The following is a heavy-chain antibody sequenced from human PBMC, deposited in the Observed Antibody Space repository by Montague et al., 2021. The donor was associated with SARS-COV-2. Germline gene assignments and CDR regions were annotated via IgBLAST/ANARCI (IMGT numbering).Heavy chain of an antibody. CDR1: GFSLRTAGTC. J-gene: IGHJ6*02. D-gene: IGHD7-27*01. CDR3: ARLSGVAPRCYYEGMDV. Sequence: VKPTQTLTLTCTFSGFSLRTAGTCVSWIRQPPGKAPQWLARIDWDGDKHYSRTLETRVSISTDTAKTQVVLTMTNVDPMDTATYYCARLSGVAPRCYYEGMDVWGQGTAVTVSS. V-gene: IGHV2-70*11. CDR2: IDWDGDK.